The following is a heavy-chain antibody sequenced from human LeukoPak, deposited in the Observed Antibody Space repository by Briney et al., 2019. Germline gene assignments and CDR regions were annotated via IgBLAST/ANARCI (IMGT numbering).Heavy chain of an antibody. J-gene: IGHJ5*02. CDR3: ARRPTTLWFDP. CDR2: IYYSGNT. D-gene: IGHD2-2*01. Sequence: PSETLSLTCTVSGGSISSYYWSWIRQPPGKGLEWIGYIYYSGNTNYNPSLKSRVTISVDTSKNQFSLKLSSVTAADTAVYYCARRPTTLWFDPWGQGTLVTVSS. V-gene: IGHV4-59*12. CDR1: GGSISSYY.